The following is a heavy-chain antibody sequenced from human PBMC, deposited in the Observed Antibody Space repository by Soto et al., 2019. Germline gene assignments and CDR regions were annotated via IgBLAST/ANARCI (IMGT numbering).Heavy chain of an antibody. J-gene: IGHJ3*02. CDR3: ATEQNILHGDERFDI. D-gene: IGHD3-9*01. Sequence: DVQLVESGGGLVQPGRSLRLSCVASGFTFEDCAMHWVRQAPGKGLEWVSRVSWNSGIIDYADSVKGRFTISRDNAKNSLHLQMNSLRAEDTALYYCATEQNILHGDERFDIWGQGAMVIVSS. CDR1: GFTFEDCA. CDR2: VSWNSGII. V-gene: IGHV3-9*01.